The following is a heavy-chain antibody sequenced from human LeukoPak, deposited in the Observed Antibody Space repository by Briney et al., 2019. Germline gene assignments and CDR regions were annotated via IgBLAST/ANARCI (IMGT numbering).Heavy chain of an antibody. CDR2: IWYDGSNK. CDR1: GFTFSSYG. J-gene: IGHJ3*02. Sequence: PGGSLRLSCAASGFTFSSYGRHWVRQAPGKGLEWVTVIWYDGSNKYYADSVKGRFTISRDNSKNTLSLQMNSLRAEDTAVYYCARGDDNSGYDAFDIWGQGTMVTVSS. CDR3: ARGDDNSGYDAFDI. D-gene: IGHD3-22*01. V-gene: IGHV3-33*01.